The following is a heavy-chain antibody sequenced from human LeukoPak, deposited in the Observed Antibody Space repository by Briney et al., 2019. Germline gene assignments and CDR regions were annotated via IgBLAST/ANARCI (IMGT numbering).Heavy chain of an antibody. J-gene: IGHJ6*03. Sequence: SETLSLTCTVSGDSISRYYWGWIRQPAGKGLEWIGRIYNSGSTNYNPSLKSRVTISVDTSKKQFSLKVSSVTAAETAVYYCPTHRLEYCTSPSCYSSYSYYIDVCGKGTTVTPSS. V-gene: IGHV4-4*07. CDR3: PTHRLEYCTSPSCYSSYSYYIDV. D-gene: IGHD2-2*01. CDR1: GDSISRYY. CDR2: IYNSGST.